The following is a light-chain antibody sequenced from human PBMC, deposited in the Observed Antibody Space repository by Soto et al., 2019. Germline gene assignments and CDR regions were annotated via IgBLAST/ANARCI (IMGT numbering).Light chain of an antibody. Sequence: EKAMTQSPATLSVSPGERATLSCRASQSVSTNLAWYQQKPGQAPNLLIYGASTRGTGTPVRFSGDGSGTEFTLPISGLQSGDYAVYYCQQYDTWPRTFGQGTKVEMK. V-gene: IGKV3-15*01. J-gene: IGKJ1*01. CDR1: QSVSTN. CDR2: GAS. CDR3: QQYDTWPRT.